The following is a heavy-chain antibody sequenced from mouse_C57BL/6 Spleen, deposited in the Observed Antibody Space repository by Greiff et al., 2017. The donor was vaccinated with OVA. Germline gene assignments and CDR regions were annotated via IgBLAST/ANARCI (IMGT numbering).Heavy chain of an antibody. Sequence: QVQLKQSGAELVKPGASVKLSCKASGYTFTEYTIHWVKQRSGQGLEWIGWFYPGSGSIKYNEKFKDKATLTADKSSSTVYMELSRLTSEDSAVYFCARHGGYGNFPYYYAMDYWGQGTSVTVSS. CDR2: FYPGSGSI. CDR3: ARHGGYGNFPYYYAMDY. CDR1: GYTFTEYT. D-gene: IGHD2-10*02. V-gene: IGHV1-62-2*01. J-gene: IGHJ4*01.